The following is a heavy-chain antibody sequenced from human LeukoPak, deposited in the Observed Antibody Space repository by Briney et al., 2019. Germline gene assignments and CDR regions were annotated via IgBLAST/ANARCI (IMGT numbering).Heavy chain of an antibody. J-gene: IGHJ6*03. D-gene: IGHD3-16*02. Sequence: SETLSLTCTVSGGSISSSSYYWGWIRQPPGKGLEWIGSIYYSGSTYYNPSLKSRVTISVDTSKNQFSLKLSSVTAADTAVYYCASVNVYYYYMDVWGKGTTVTVSS. V-gene: IGHV4-39*01. CDR3: ASVNVYYYYMDV. CDR1: GGSISSSSYY. CDR2: IYYSGST.